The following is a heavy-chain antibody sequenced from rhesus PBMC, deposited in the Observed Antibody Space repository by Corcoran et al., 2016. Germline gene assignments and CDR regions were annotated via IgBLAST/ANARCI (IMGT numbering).Heavy chain of an antibody. CDR2: ITPLVGIT. CDR3: ARGDYGSSSYFDY. V-gene: IGHV1-198*02. J-gene: IGHJ4*01. CDR1: GFTFGSYA. Sequence: QVQLVQSGAEVKKPGSSVKVSCKASGFTFGSYAISWVRQAPGQGLEWSGVITPLVGITNYPEKFQGRVTITADTSTSPAYMGLSSLGSEDTAVYYCARGDYGSSSYFDYWGQGVLVTVSS. D-gene: IGHD4-29*01.